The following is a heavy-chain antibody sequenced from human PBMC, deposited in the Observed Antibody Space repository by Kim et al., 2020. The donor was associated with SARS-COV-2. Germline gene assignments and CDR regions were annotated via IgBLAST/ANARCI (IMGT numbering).Heavy chain of an antibody. V-gene: IGHV1-46*01. D-gene: IGHD1-1*01. J-gene: IGHJ6*02. CDR3: ARDKGTGTTDYYYGMDV. Sequence: FQGRVTMTRDTSTSTVYMELSSLRSEDTAVYYCARDKGTGTTDYYYGMDVWGQGTTVTVSS.